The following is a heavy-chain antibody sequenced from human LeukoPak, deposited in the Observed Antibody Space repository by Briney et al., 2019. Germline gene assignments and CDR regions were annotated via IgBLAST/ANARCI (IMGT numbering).Heavy chain of an antibody. CDR1: GFTFSSYS. V-gene: IGHV3-48*02. D-gene: IGHD1-20*01. J-gene: IGHJ4*02. CDR3: ARDHNYCFDY. Sequence: PGGSLRLSCAASGFTFSSYSMNWVRQPPGKGLEWVSYTSSSSSTIYYADSVKGRFTISRDNAKNSLYLQMNSLRDEDTAVYYSARDHNYCFDYWGQGTLVTVSS. CDR2: TSSSSSTI.